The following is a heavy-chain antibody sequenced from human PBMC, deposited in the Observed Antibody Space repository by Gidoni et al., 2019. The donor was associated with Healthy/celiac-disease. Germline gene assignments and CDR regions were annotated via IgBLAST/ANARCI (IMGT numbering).Heavy chain of an antibody. J-gene: IGHJ4*02. CDR2: INHSGNT. CDR1: GGSSSGAY. Sequence: VQLQQWGAGLLKPSEALSLHRAVYGGSSSGAYWSWIRQPPRQGLWWTGEINHSGNTNYTPSVKSRVTISVDTSKNQFSLKLSSVTAADTAVYYCARKDLHDYFDYWGQGTLVTVSS. V-gene: IGHV4-34*01. CDR3: ARKDLHDYFDY.